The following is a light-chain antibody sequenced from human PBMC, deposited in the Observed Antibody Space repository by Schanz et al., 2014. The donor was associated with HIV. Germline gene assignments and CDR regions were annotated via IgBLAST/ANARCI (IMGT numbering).Light chain of an antibody. CDR2: GAS. J-gene: IGKJ1*01. CDR1: QSISSY. V-gene: IGKV1-39*01. Sequence: DIQMTQSPSSLSASVGDRVTITCRASQSISSYLNWYQHKPGKPPTLLIYGASSLRSGVPARFSGSGSGTDFTLTINSLQPDDLATYFCQQYNSYPWTFGQGTKVE. CDR3: QQYNSYPWT.